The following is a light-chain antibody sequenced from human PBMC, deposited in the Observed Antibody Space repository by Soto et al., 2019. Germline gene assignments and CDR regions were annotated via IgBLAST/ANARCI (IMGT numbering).Light chain of an antibody. CDR1: QNIRSR. CDR2: DAS. V-gene: IGKV1-5*01. J-gene: IGKJ5*01. Sequence: DFQMTQSPSTLSASVGDRVTITCRASQNIRSRLAWFQQKPGKAPNPLIYDASSLKSGVPARFGGSGSGTEFTLTISSLQPDEFATDYCQQYNTYSTVGQGTRLAIK. CDR3: QQYNTYST.